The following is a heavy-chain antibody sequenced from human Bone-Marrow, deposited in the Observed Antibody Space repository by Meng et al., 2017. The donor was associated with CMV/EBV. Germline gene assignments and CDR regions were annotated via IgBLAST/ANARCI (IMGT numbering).Heavy chain of an antibody. CDR2: IIPIFGTA. Sequence: SVKVSCKASGDTFSSYAISWVRQAPGQGLEWMGGIIPIFGTANYAQKFQGRVTITTDESTSTAYMELSSLRSEDTAVYYCARSRSSSGYDWLYYYGMDVWGQGTTVTVSS. D-gene: IGHD5-12*01. V-gene: IGHV1-69*05. J-gene: IGHJ6*02. CDR3: ARSRSSSGYDWLYYYGMDV. CDR1: GDTFSSYA.